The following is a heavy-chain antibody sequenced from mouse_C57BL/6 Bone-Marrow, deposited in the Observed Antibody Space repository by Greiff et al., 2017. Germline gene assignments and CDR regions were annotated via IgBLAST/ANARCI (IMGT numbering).Heavy chain of an antibody. D-gene: IGHD2-3*01. CDR2: IDPNSGGT. Sequence: QVQLKQPGAELVKPGASVKLSCKASGYTFTSYWMHWVKQRPGRGLEWIGRIDPNSGGTKYNEKFKSKATLTVDKPSSTAYMQLSSLTSEDSAVYYCARSRGFYDGYFWFAYWGQGTLVTVSA. CDR3: ARSRGFYDGYFWFAY. V-gene: IGHV1-72*01. J-gene: IGHJ3*01. CDR1: GYTFTSYW.